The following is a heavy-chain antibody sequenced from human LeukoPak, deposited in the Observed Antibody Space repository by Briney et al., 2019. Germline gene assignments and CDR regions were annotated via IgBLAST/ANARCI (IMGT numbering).Heavy chain of an antibody. D-gene: IGHD2-15*01. Sequence: GGSLTLSCAASGFTFSTYAMNWVRRAPGKGMEWVSGISASGGNTYYADSVKGRFTISRDNSKNTVYLQMNSLRAEDTAIYYCAKDADVVVPEYFQYWGQGTLVTVSS. CDR2: ISASGGNT. J-gene: IGHJ1*01. CDR1: GFTFSTYA. V-gene: IGHV3-23*01. CDR3: AKDADVVVPEYFQY.